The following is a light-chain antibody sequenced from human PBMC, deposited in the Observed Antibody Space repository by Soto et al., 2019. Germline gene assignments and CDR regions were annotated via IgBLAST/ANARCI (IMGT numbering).Light chain of an antibody. Sequence: QSVLTQPASVSGSLGQSIAISCTGTRSDVGSRDSVSWYQHHPGKAPKLIIYDVNVRPSGVSHRFSGSKSGNTASLTISGLQPEDEADYSCSSYTTACTLVFGGGTKLTVL. V-gene: IGLV2-14*03. CDR2: DVN. J-gene: IGLJ3*02. CDR3: SSYTTACTLV. CDR1: RSDVGSRDS.